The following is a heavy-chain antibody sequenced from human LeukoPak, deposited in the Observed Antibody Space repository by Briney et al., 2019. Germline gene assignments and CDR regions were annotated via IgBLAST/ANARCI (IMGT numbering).Heavy chain of an antibody. D-gene: IGHD5-24*01. CDR3: ARTPSRDGYSHIDF. J-gene: IGHJ4*02. CDR2: LSDSGAST. CDR1: GFTFSSYN. V-gene: IGHV3-23*01. Sequence: GGSLRLSCAASGFTFSSYNMNWVRLAPGKGLEWVSTLSDSGASTYYADSVKGRFTISRDNSRNTMYLQMDSLRDDDTGVYFCARTPSRDGYSHIDFWGQGALVTVSS.